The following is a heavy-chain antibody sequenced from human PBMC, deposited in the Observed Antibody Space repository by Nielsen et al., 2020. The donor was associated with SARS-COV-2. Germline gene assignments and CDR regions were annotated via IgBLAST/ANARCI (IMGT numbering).Heavy chain of an antibody. J-gene: IGHJ3*01. Sequence: SETLSPTWTVFGDALTAGGYFCSWDRQHAGKGLEWIGYAYHSRSAHYESSIKGRAAIAVDTSKNQFSLTLTSVTAADTAMYYCARVPLCGGDCHTSAFGVWGPGTLVTVS. D-gene: IGHD2-21*02. V-gene: IGHV4-31*02. CDR3: ARVPLCGGDCHTSAFGV. CDR1: GDALTAGGYF. CDR2: AYHSRSA.